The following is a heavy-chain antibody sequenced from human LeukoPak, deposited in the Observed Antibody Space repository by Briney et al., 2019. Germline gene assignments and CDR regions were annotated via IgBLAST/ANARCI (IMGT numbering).Heavy chain of an antibody. CDR3: ARGPPGNVFIPGFDY. J-gene: IGHJ4*02. CDR1: GYTFTGYY. CDR2: ISNYNGNT. Sequence: AAVTVSRQAPGYTFTGYYVHWVRHEPAQGLERMGFISNYNGNTNYSQKHQARVTLTTSTYTTPAYMSMTLLPTDHPSLSYYARGPPGNVFIPGFDYWGQGTLVTVSS. D-gene: IGHD1-1*01. V-gene: IGHV1-18*04.